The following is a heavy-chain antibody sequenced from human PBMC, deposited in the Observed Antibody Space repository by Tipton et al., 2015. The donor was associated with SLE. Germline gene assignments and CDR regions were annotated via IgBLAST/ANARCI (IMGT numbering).Heavy chain of an antibody. J-gene: IGHJ4*02. CDR1: GGSISSGDYY. Sequence: TLSLTCTVSGGSISSGDYYWSWIRQPPGKGLEWIGYIYYSGSTYYNPSLKSRVTISVDTSRNQFSLKLSSVTAADTAVYYCARSGPALAARPFYFDYWGQGTLVTVSS. CDR3: ARSGPALAARPFYFDY. CDR2: IYYSGST. D-gene: IGHD6-6*01. V-gene: IGHV4-30-4*01.